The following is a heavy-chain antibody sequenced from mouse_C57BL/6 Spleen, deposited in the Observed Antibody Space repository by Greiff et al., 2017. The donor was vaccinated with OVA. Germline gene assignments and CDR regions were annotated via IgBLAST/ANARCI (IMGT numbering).Heavy chain of an antibody. V-gene: IGHV5-16*01. Sequence: EVKLMESEGGLVQPGSSMKLSCTASGFTFSDYYMAWVRQVPEKGLEWVANINYDGSSTYYLDSLKSRFIISRDNAKNILYLQMSSLKSEDTATYYCARGGMRGALDDWGQGTTLTVSS. D-gene: IGHD3-1*01. CDR1: GFTFSDYY. J-gene: IGHJ2*01. CDR3: ARGGMRGALDD. CDR2: INYDGSST.